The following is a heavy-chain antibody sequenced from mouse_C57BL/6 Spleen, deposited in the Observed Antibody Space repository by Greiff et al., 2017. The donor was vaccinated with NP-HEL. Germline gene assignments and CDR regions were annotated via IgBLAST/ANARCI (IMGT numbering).Heavy chain of an antibody. CDR2: IHPNSGST. CDR1: GYTFTSYW. D-gene: IGHD2-3*01. Sequence: VQLQQPGAELVKPGASVKLSCKASGYTFTSYWIHWVKQRPGQGLEWIGMIHPNSGSTNYNEKFKSKATLTVDKSSSTSYMQLSSLTSEDSAVYYGAKIYDGYYYAMDDWGQGTSVTVSS. V-gene: IGHV1-64*01. J-gene: IGHJ4*01. CDR3: AKIYDGYYYAMDD.